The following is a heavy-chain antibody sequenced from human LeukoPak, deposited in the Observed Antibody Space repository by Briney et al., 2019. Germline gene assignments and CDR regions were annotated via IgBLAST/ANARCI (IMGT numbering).Heavy chain of an antibody. CDR3: ARVTRLLGYSSSWYGDAFDI. J-gene: IGHJ3*02. Sequence: PSQTLSLTCTVSGGSISSGGYYWSWIRQHPGKGLEWIGYIYYSGSTYYNPSLKSRVTISVDTSKNQFSLKLSSVTAADTAVYYCARVTRLLGYSSSWYGDAFDIWGQGTMVTVSS. CDR2: IYYSGST. D-gene: IGHD6-13*01. V-gene: IGHV4-31*03. CDR1: GGSISSGGYY.